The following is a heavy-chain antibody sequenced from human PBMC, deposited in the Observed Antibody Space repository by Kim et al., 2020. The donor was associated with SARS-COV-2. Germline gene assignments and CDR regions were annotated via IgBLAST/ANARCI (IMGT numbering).Heavy chain of an antibody. CDR1: GGSISSGGYY. CDR3: ARGIGVTMLRGVSYYYYGMDV. V-gene: IGHV4-31*03. J-gene: IGHJ6*02. Sequence: SETLSLTCTVSGGSISSGGYYWSWIRQHPGKGLEWIGYIYYSGSTYYNPSLKSRVTISVDTSKNQFSLKLSSVTAADTAVYYCARGIGVTMLRGVSYYYYGMDVWGQGTTVTVSS. D-gene: IGHD3-10*01. CDR2: IYYSGST.